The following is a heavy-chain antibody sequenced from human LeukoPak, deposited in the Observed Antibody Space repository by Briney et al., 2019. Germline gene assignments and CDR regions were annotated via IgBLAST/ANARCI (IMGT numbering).Heavy chain of an antibody. Sequence: GGSLRLSCAASGFNFASHWMHWVRQTPGKGLVWVSRVNSGGSGTSYADSVEGRFTISRDNAKSTLHLQMNSLRAEDTAVYYCAASLGALTEYWGQGTLVTVSS. CDR2: VNSGGSGT. D-gene: IGHD3-16*01. CDR1: GFNFASHW. CDR3: AASLGALTEY. J-gene: IGHJ4*02. V-gene: IGHV3-74*01.